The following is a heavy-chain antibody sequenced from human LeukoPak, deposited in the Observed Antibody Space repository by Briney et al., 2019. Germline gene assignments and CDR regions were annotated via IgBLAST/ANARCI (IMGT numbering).Heavy chain of an antibody. V-gene: IGHV3-23*01. CDR1: GFTFSSYA. CDR2: ISESGYTP. Sequence: PGGSLRLSCTASGFTFSSYALSWVRQAPGKGLEWVSSISESGYTPYYADSVKGRFTISRDNSKNTLYLQMSSMRAEDTAVYYCAQLLDDNPIRWYFGLWGRGTLVTVSS. CDR3: AQLLDDNPIRWYFGL. D-gene: IGHD1-14*01. J-gene: IGHJ2*01.